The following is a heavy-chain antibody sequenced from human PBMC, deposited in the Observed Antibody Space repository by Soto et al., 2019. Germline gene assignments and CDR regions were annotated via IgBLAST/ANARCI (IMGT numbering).Heavy chain of an antibody. J-gene: IGHJ5*02. CDR1: GFTFRSYA. Sequence: PVGSLRFSCAASGFTFRSYAMSWARQAPGRGLEWVSSLLRSGSSTYYADSVKGRFTISSDISANSLYLQMDSLRAEDTAVYYCAKDAVSSDGMWLLDSWGQGTVVTVSS. D-gene: IGHD5-12*01. CDR2: LLRSGSST. V-gene: IGHV3-23*01. CDR3: AKDAVSSDGMWLLDS.